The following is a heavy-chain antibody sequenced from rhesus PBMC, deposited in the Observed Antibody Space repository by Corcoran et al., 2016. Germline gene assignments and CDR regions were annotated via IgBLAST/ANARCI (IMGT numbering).Heavy chain of an antibody. D-gene: IGHD1-38*01. CDR3: AKGPGYGLDS. CDR1: GFTFSSYG. Sequence: EVQLVESGGGLVQPGGSLRLSCAASGFTFSSYGMSWVRQAPGKGLEWVSYISNGGGSTYYADSVKGRFTISRDNSKNTLSLQMNSLRAEDTAVYYCAKGPGYGLDSWGQGVVVTVSS. V-gene: IGHV3S5*01. CDR2: ISNGGGST. J-gene: IGHJ6*01.